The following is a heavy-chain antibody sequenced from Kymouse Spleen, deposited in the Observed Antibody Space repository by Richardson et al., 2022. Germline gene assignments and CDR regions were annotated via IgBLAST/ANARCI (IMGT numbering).Heavy chain of an antibody. J-gene: IGHJ4*02. CDR3: ARDRSSSWGDY. CDR2: IWYDGSNK. Sequence: QVQLVESGGGVVQPGRSLRLSCAASGFTFSSYGMHWVRQAPGKGLEWVAVIWYDGSNKYYADSVKGRFTISRDNSKNTLYLQMNSLRAEDTAVYYCARDRSSSWGDYWGQGTLVTVSS. D-gene: IGHD6-13*01. V-gene: IGHV3-33*01. CDR1: GFTFSSYG.